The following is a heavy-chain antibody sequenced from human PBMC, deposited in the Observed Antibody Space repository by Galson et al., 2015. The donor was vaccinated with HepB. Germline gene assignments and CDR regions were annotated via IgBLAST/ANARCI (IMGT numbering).Heavy chain of an antibody. V-gene: IGHV3-33*01. CDR2: IWYDGSNK. Sequence: SLRLSCAASGFTFSSYGMHWVRQAPGKGLAWVAVIWYDGSNKYYADSVKGRFTISRDNSKNTLYLQMNSLRAEDTAVYYCARDYRLLRVGYSSSSADYWGQGALVT. CDR1: GFTFSSYG. D-gene: IGHD6-6*01. CDR3: ARDYRLLRVGYSSSSADY. J-gene: IGHJ4*02.